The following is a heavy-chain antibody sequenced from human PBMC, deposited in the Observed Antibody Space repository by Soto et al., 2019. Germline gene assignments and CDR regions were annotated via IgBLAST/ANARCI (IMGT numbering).Heavy chain of an antibody. D-gene: IGHD1-7*01. CDR3: ASRDPGTSVDY. V-gene: IGHV4-4*02. CDR2: IYRTGST. Sequence: QVQLQESGPGLVKPSGTLSLTCAVSGGSFTSNNWWTWVRQPPGQGLEWIGEIYRTGSTNYNPSLNSRVTISLDKSENQFSLKVTSLTAADTAVYYCASRDPGTSVDYWGQGTLVTVSS. CDR1: GGSFTSNNW. J-gene: IGHJ4*02.